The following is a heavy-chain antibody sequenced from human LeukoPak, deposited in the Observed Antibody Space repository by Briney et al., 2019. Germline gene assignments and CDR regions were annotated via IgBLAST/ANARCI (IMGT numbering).Heavy chain of an antibody. D-gene: IGHD3-22*01. CDR3: AKKESSGYYSSFDY. CDR2: ISGSGGST. J-gene: IGHJ4*02. V-gene: IGHV3-23*01. CDR1: GFTFSSYG. Sequence: GGSLRLSCAASGFTFSSYGMSWVRQAPGKGLEWVSGISGSGGSTYYADSVKGRFTISRDNSRNTLYLQMNSLRAEDTAVYYCAKKESSGYYSSFDYWGQGTLVTVSS.